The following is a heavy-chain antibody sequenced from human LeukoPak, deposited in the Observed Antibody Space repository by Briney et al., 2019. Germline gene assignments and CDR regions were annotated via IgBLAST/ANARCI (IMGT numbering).Heavy chain of an antibody. D-gene: IGHD3-10*01. J-gene: IGHJ3*02. CDR2: IYHSGST. CDR3: AGSGTETLDAFDI. V-gene: IGHV4-30-2*01. CDR1: GGSISSGGYS. Sequence: SESLSLTCAVSGGSISSGGYSWSWIRQPPGKGLEWIGYIYHSGSTYYNPSLKSRVTISVDRSKNQFSLKLSSMTAADTAVYYCAGSGTETLDAFDIWGQGTMVTVSS.